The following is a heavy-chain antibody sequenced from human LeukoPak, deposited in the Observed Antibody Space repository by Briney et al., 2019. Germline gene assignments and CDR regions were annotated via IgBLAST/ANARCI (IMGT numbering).Heavy chain of an antibody. J-gene: IGHJ4*02. D-gene: IGHD1-26*01. CDR1: GVSIGSYF. CDR2: IDNRGST. Sequence: SETLSLTCTVSGVSIGSYFWSWIRQPPGKGLEWIGYIDNRGSTNYNPSLKSRVTISVDTSKNQFSLKLNSVTAADTAVYYCARGGSYTPYWGQETLVTVSS. V-gene: IGHV4-59*08. CDR3: ARGGSYTPY.